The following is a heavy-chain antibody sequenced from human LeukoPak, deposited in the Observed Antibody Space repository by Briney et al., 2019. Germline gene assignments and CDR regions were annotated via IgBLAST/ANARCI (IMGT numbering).Heavy chain of an antibody. CDR1: GFTFSSYS. V-gene: IGHV3-21*01. D-gene: IGHD3-22*01. J-gene: IGHJ4*02. CDR2: ISSSSYI. Sequence: GGSLRLSCAASGFTFSSYSMHWVRQAPGKGLDWVSSISSSSYIYYADSVKDRFTISRDNAKNSLYLQMNSLRAEDTAVYYCARGVINVDYWGQGTLVTVSS. CDR3: ARGVINVDY.